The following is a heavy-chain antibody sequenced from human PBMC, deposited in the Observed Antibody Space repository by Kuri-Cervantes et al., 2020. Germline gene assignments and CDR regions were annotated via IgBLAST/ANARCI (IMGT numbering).Heavy chain of an antibody. CDR1: GGTFSSYA. V-gene: IGHV1-18*01. J-gene: IGHJ5*02. Sequence: ASVKVSCKASGGTFSSYAISWVRQAPGQGLEWMGWISAYNGDTNYAQKLQGRVTMTTDTSTSTAYMELRSLRSEDTAVYYCASGYGDYEYNWFDPWGQGTLVTVSS. CDR2: ISAYNGDT. D-gene: IGHD4-17*01. CDR3: ASGYGDYEYNWFDP.